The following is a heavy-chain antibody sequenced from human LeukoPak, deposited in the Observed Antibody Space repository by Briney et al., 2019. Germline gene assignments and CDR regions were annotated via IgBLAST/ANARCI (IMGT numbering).Heavy chain of an antibody. CDR2: IKLDGSEK. J-gene: IGHJ4*02. CDR3: ARDQYDTWSRRGNFDS. CDR1: GFTFGKYW. V-gene: IGHV3-7*03. D-gene: IGHD3/OR15-3a*01. Sequence: GGSLRLSCVASGFTFGKYWMSWVRQAPGKGLEWVASIKLDGSEKNYVDSVKGRFTISRDNTKNSLYLQMNSLRAEDTAVFYCARDQYDTWSRRGNFDSWGQGTLVIVSS.